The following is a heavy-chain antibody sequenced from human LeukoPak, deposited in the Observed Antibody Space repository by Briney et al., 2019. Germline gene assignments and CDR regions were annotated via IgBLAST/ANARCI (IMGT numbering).Heavy chain of an antibody. CDR2: INHSGST. V-gene: IGHV4-34*01. D-gene: IGHD3-22*01. Sequence: SETLSLTCAVYGGSFSGYYWSWIRQPPGKGLEWIGEINHSGSTNYNPSLKSRVAISVDTSKNQFSLKLSSVTAADTAVYYCARGSHYYDSRAAFDIWGQGTMVTVSS. CDR3: ARGSHYYDSRAAFDI. CDR1: GGSFSGYY. J-gene: IGHJ3*02.